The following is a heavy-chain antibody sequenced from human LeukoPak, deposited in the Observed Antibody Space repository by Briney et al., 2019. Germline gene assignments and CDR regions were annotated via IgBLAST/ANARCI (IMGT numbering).Heavy chain of an antibody. V-gene: IGHV3-13*01. D-gene: IGHD4-17*01. CDR3: ARAAVTRYYYMDV. CDR2: IGTAGDT. J-gene: IGHJ6*03. Sequence: GGSLRLSCAASGFTFSSYDMHWVRHATGKGLEWVSAIGTAGDTYYPGSVKGRFTISRENAKNSLYLQMNSLRAGDTAVYYCARAAVTRYYYMDVWGKGTTVTVSS. CDR1: GFTFSSYD.